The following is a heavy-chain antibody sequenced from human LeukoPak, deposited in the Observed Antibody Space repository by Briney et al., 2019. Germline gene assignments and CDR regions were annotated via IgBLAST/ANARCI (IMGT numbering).Heavy chain of an antibody. V-gene: IGHV3-7*01. CDR2: IKQDGSEK. J-gene: IGHJ6*02. CDR1: GFTFSTYW. Sequence: PGGSLRLSCAASGFTFSTYWMSWVRQAPGKGLEWVANIKQDGSEKYYVDSVKGRFTISRDNAKNSLYLQMNSLRAEDTAVYYCARDRVPSHFLYYYYYGMDVWGQGTTVTVSS. D-gene: IGHD2/OR15-2a*01. CDR3: ARDRVPSHFLYYYYYGMDV.